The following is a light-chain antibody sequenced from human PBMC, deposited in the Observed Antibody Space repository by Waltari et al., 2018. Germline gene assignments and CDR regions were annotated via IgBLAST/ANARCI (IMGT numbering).Light chain of an antibody. Sequence: QVVVTQEPSLTVSPGGTVTLTCGSSPGAVTSGHYPYWFQQEPGQAPRTLIYDTSNKHSWTPARFSGSLLGGKAALTLSGAQPEDEAAYYCLLSYSDFVVFGGGTKLTVL. J-gene: IGLJ2*01. CDR2: DTS. CDR1: PGAVTSGHY. V-gene: IGLV7-46*01. CDR3: LLSYSDFVV.